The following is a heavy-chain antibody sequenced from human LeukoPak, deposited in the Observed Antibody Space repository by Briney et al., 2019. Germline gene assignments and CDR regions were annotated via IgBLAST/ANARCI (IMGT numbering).Heavy chain of an antibody. J-gene: IGHJ2*01. V-gene: IGHV3-74*01. CDR3: TRTTTTADWYFDL. CDR1: GFTFSNYW. D-gene: IGHD1-1*01. Sequence: PGGSLRLSCAVSGFTFSNYWMYWVRQAPGKRLVWVASINSDGSSTTYADSVEGRFTISRDNTKSMLHLQMHSLRVDDSAVYFCTRTTTTADWYFDLWGRGTLVTVSS. CDR2: INSDGSST.